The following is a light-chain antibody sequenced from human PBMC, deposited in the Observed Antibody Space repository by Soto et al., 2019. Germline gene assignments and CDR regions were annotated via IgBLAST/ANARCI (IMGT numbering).Light chain of an antibody. CDR1: SSDVGAYTY. J-gene: IGLJ2*01. V-gene: IGLV2-14*01. CDR2: EVS. Sequence: QSALTHPASVSGSPGQSITISCTGSSSDVGAYTYVSWYQQHPGKAPKLMIFEVSDRPSGVSNRFSGSKSGNTASLTISGLQAEDEADYYCSSYTTSNTLVFGGGTKLTVL. CDR3: SSYTTSNTLV.